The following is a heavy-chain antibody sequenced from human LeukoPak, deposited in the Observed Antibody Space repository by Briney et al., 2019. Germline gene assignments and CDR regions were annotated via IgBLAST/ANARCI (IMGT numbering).Heavy chain of an antibody. CDR1: GGSISSGSYY. D-gene: IGHD2-15*01. V-gene: IGHV4-61*02. CDR2: IYTSGST. J-gene: IGHJ4*02. Sequence: SETLSLTXTVSGGSISSGSYYWSWIRQPAGKGLEWIGRIYTSGSTNYNPSLKSRVTISVDTSKNQFSLKLSSVTAADTAVYYCARAQCCPGTPDYWGQGTLVTVSS. CDR3: ARAQCCPGTPDY.